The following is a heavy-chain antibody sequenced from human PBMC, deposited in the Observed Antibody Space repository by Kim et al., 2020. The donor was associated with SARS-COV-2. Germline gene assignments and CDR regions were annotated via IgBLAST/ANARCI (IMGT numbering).Heavy chain of an antibody. D-gene: IGHD3-9*01. J-gene: IGHJ4*02. CDR2: ISSSSSYI. CDR1: GFTFSSYS. Sequence: GGSLRLSCAASGFTFSSYSMNWVRQAPGKGLEWVSSISSSSSYIYYADSVKGRFTISRDNAKNSLYLQMNSLRAEDTAVYYCARAVTDYDILTGPLSYWGQGTLAT. CDR3: ARAVTDYDILTGPLSY. V-gene: IGHV3-21*01.